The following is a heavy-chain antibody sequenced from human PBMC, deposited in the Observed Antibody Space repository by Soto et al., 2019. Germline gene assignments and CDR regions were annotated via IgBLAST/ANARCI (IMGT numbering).Heavy chain of an antibody. J-gene: IGHJ6*02. CDR2: ISSSSSYI. D-gene: IGHD3-16*01. CDR1: GFTFSSYS. V-gene: IGHV3-21*01. CDR3: ASSGTFGGGLELENYSSCYGMDV. Sequence: PGGSLRLSCAASGFTFSSYSMNWVRQAPGKGLEWVSSISSSSSYIYYADSVKGRFTISRDNAKNSLYLQMNSLRAEDTAVYYCASSGTFGGGLELENYSSCYGMDVWGQGTTVTVSS.